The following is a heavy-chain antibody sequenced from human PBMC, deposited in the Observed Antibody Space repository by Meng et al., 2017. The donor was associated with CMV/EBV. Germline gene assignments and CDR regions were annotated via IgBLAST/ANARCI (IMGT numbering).Heavy chain of an antibody. CDR1: GFTFDDYA. CDR3: AKDRTLSGGFGDPFDY. J-gene: IGHJ4*02. D-gene: IGHD3-10*01. V-gene: IGHV3-9*01. Sequence: SLKISCAASGFTFDDYAMHWVRQAPGKGLEWVSGISWNSDSIGYADSVKGRFTISRDNAKNSLYLQMNSLRAEDTALYYCAKDRTLSGGFGDPFDYWGQGTLVTVSS. CDR2: ISWNSDSI.